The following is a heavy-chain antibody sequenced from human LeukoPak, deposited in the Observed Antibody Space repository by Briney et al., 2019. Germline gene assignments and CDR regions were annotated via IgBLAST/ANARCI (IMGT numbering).Heavy chain of an antibody. V-gene: IGHV1-69*13. J-gene: IGHJ4*02. CDR3: ATGFLMVRGVKDY. D-gene: IGHD3-10*01. CDR1: GGTFSSYA. CDR2: IIPMFETT. Sequence: GASVKVSCKASGGTFSSYAISWVRQAPGQGLEWMGGIIPMFETTNYAQRFQGRVTITADESTNTAYMEPSSLRSEDTAVYYCATGFLMVRGVKDYWGQGTLVTVSS.